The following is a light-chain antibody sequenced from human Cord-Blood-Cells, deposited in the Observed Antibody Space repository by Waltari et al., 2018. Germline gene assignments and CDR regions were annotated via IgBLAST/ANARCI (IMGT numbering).Light chain of an antibody. CDR1: QDISNY. Sequence: DIQMTQSTSSLSASVGDRVTITCQASQDISNYLNWYQQKPGKAPKLLIYDASNLETGVPSRFSGSGSGTEFTFTISSLQPEDIATYYCQQYDNLPSFGQGTKLEIK. CDR3: QQYDNLPS. V-gene: IGKV1-33*01. J-gene: IGKJ2*03. CDR2: DAS.